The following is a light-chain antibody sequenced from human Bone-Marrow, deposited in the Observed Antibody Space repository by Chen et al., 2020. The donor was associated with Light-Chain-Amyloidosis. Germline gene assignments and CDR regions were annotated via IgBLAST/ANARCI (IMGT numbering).Light chain of an antibody. V-gene: IGLV6-57*01. CDR2: EDD. CDR1: SGRIASNY. CDR3: QSYDARNVV. Sequence: NFMLTQPHSVSGSPGKTVTISCTRSSGRIASNYVKWYQQRPGSSPTTVIYEDDQRPSEFPDRFSGSNDRSSNSASLTISGLKTEDEAGYSCQSYDARNVVFGGGTKLAVL. J-gene: IGLJ2*01.